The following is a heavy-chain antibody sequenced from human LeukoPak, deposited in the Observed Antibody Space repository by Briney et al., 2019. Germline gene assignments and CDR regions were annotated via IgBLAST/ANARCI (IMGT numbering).Heavy chain of an antibody. CDR2: IKQDGSEK. CDR1: GFTFSSYW. CDR3: ARSRVETSWSPNQD. Sequence: PGGSLRLSCAASGFTFSSYWMSWVRQAPGKGLEWVANIKQDGSEKYYVDSVKGRFTISRDNAKNSLYLQMNSLRAEDTAVYYCARSRVETSWSPNQDWGQGILVTVSS. D-gene: IGHD3-3*01. V-gene: IGHV3-7*01. J-gene: IGHJ4*02.